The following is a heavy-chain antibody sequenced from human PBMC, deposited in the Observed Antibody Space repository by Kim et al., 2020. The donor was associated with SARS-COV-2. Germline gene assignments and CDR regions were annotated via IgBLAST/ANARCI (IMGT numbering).Heavy chain of an antibody. Sequence: GSYYWSWIRQHPGKGLEWIGYIYYSGSTYYNPSLKSRVTISVDTSKNQFSLKLSSVTAADTAVYYCARVSGITIFGVVITGPFDYWGQGTLAT. CDR3: ARVSGITIFGVVITGPFDY. V-gene: IGHV4-31*02. CDR1: GSYY. CDR2: IYYSGST. D-gene: IGHD3-3*01. J-gene: IGHJ4*02.